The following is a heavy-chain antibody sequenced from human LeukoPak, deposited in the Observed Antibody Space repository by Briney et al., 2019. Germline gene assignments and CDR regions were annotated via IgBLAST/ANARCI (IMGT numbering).Heavy chain of an antibody. CDR3: ARGYSGDSYGFYYYYMDV. CDR1: GFTLSTYT. D-gene: IGHD5-18*01. V-gene: IGHV3-21*01. Sequence: GGSLRLSCAASGFTLSTYTMNWVRQAPGEGLEWVSSISSSSSYIYYAESVKGRITISRDNAKKSLNLQMNSLRAEDTAVYYCARGYSGDSYGFYYYYMDVWGKGTTVTVSS. J-gene: IGHJ6*03. CDR2: ISSSSSYI.